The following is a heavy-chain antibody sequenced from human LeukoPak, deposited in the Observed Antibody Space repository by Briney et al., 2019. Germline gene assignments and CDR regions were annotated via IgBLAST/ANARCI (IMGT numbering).Heavy chain of an antibody. D-gene: IGHD3-22*01. V-gene: IGHV1-69*04. CDR1: GGTFSSYA. Sequence: SVKVSCKASGGTFSSYAISWARQAPGQGLEWMGRIIPILGIANYAQKFQGRVTVTADKSTSTAYMELSSLRSEDTAVYYCARAHISGDYDSSGYPFDYWGQGTLVTVSS. CDR2: IIPILGIA. CDR3: ARAHISGDYDSSGYPFDY. J-gene: IGHJ4*02.